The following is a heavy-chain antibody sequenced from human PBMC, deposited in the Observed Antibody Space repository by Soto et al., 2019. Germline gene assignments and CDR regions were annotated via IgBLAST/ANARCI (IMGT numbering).Heavy chain of an antibody. Sequence: SETLSLTCAVYGGSFSGYYWSWIRQPPGKGLEWIGEINHSGSTNYNPSLKSRVSISVDTSKNQFSLKLKSVTVADTAVYYCASTYYTGDSGPYDYWGQGTLVTVSS. D-gene: IGHD1-26*01. J-gene: IGHJ4*02. V-gene: IGHV4-34*01. CDR1: GGSFSGYY. CDR3: ASTYYTGDSGPYDY. CDR2: INHSGST.